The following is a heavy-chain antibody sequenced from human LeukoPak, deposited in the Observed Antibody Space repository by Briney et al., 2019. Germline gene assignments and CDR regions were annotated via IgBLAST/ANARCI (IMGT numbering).Heavy chain of an antibody. CDR3: ARDHGGYCSCTSCYIWFDP. J-gene: IGHJ5*02. CDR1: GYTFTSYG. D-gene: IGHD2-2*02. Sequence: ASVKVSCKASGYTFTSYGISWVRQAPGQGLEWMGWISAYNGNTNYAQKLQGRVTMTTDTSTSTAYMELRSLRSDDTAVYYCARDHGGYCSCTSCYIWFDPWGQGTLVTVSS. V-gene: IGHV1-18*01. CDR2: ISAYNGNT.